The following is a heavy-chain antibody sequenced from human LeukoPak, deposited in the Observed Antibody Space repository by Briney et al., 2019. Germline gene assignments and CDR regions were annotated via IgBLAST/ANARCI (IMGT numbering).Heavy chain of an antibody. J-gene: IGHJ4*02. CDR2: ISYDGGNK. CDR1: GFTFSNYA. V-gene: IGHV3-30*04. CDR3: ERYSSGY. D-gene: IGHD6-19*01. Sequence: PGGSLRLSCAASGFTFSNYAMYWVRQAPGKGLEWVAIISYDGGNKYYADSVKGRFTISRDNSKNRLLLQMNSLRAEDTAVYYCERYSSGYWGQGTLVTVSS.